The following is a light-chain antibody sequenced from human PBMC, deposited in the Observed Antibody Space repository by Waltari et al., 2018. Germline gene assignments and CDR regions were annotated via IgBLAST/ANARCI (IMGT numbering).Light chain of an antibody. Sequence: EIVLTQSPATLSLSPGERATLSCRASQSVSSYLAWYQQKPGQAPRLLIYDASNRATGIPARFGGIGSGTDVTLTISSLEPEDFAVYYCQQRINWPITFGGGTKVEIK. CDR2: DAS. J-gene: IGKJ4*01. CDR3: QQRINWPIT. V-gene: IGKV3-11*01. CDR1: QSVSSY.